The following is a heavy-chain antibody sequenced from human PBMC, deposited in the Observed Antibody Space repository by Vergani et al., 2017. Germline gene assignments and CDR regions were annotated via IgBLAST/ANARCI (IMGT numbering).Heavy chain of an antibody. Sequence: QVQLQESGPGLVKPSQTLSLTCTVSGGSLSSGSYYWSWTRQPAGKGLEWIGRIYTSGSTNHTPPLKRRVTISVDTSKNQFSLKLSSVTAADTAVYYCARVYVYSGSWNADEYYMDGGGGGTTVIASS. J-gene: IGHJ6*03. D-gene: IGHD6-13*01. CDR3: ARVYVYSGSWNADEYYMDG. CDR1: GGSLSSGSYY. V-gene: IGHV4-61*02. CDR2: IYTSGST.